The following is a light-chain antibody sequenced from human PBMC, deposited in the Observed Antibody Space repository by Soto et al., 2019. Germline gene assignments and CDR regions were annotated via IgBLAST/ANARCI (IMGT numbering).Light chain of an antibody. V-gene: IGKV1-39*01. CDR1: QRISNY. CDR2: AAS. Sequence: IQMTQSPSPLSASVGDRVTITCRASQRISNYLNWYQHKPGKAPELLIYAASSLQSGVPSRFSGGGSGTDFALTISSLQPQDFGTYYCQQSYSPPYTFGQGTKMESK. CDR3: QQSYSPPYT. J-gene: IGKJ2*01.